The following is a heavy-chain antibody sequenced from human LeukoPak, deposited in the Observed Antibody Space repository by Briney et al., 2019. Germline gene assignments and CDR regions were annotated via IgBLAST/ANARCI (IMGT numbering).Heavy chain of an antibody. CDR3: AKDCQTGIAAAGTYYYYMDV. V-gene: IGHV3-23*01. CDR1: GFTFSSYA. D-gene: IGHD6-13*01. J-gene: IGHJ6*03. CDR2: ISGSGGST. Sequence: GGSLRLSCAASGFTFSSYAMSWVRQAPGKGLEWVSAISGSGGSTYYADSVKGRFTISRDNSKNTLYLQMNSLRAEDTAVYYCAKDCQTGIAAAGTYYYYMDVWGKGTTVTVSS.